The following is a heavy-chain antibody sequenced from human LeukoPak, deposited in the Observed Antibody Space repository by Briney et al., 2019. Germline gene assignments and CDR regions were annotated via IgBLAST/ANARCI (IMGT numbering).Heavy chain of an antibody. D-gene: IGHD4-23*01. J-gene: IGHJ6*03. Sequence: GGSLRLSCAASGFTFSSYGRHWVRQAPGKGLEWVAVISYDGSNKYYADSVKGRFTISRDNSKTTLYLQMNSLRAEDTAVYYCAKEGLRWSNYFYCYMDVWGKGTTVTVSS. V-gene: IGHV3-30*18. CDR3: AKEGLRWSNYFYCYMDV. CDR1: GFTFSSYG. CDR2: ISYDGSNK.